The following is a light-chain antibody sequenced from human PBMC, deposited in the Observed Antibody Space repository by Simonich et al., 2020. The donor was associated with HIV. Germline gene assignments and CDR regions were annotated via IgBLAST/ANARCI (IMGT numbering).Light chain of an antibody. V-gene: IGLV3-27*01. CDR3: YSAADNSGV. CDR1: VLAKKY. CDR2: KDS. J-gene: IGLJ3*02. Sequence: SYELTQPSSVSVSPGQTARITCSGDVLAKKYARWFQEKPGQPPVLVIYKDSERPSGIPERFSGSSSGTTVTLTISGAQVEDEADYYCYSAADNSGVFGGGTKLTVL.